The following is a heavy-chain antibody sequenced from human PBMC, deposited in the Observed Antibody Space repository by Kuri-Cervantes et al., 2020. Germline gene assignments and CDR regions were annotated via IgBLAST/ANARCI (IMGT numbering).Heavy chain of an antibody. D-gene: IGHD3-9*01. V-gene: IGHV4-39*07. Sequence: SETLSLTCTVSGGSISSSSYYWGWIRQPPGKGLEWIGSIYYSGSTYYNPSLKSRVTISVDTSKNQFSLKLSSVTAADTAVYYCARCIDNILTGYYAGDAFDIWGQGTMVTVSS. CDR2: IYYSGST. J-gene: IGHJ3*02. CDR3: ARCIDNILTGYYAGDAFDI. CDR1: GGSISSSSYY.